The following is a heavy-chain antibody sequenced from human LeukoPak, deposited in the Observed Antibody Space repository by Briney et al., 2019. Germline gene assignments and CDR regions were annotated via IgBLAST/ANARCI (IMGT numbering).Heavy chain of an antibody. Sequence: GGSLRLSCVISGFSVSVNYINWVRQSPGKGLEWGSVINPDGTKYCGDSVKGRFIISRDESKNTVYLQMNSLRADDTAMYYCARDPLSWEIRGWDDGYDVWGQGTMVTVSS. V-gene: IGHV3-53*01. CDR2: INPDGTK. D-gene: IGHD1-26*01. CDR1: GFSVSVNY. J-gene: IGHJ3*01. CDR3: ARDPLSWEIRGWDDGYDV.